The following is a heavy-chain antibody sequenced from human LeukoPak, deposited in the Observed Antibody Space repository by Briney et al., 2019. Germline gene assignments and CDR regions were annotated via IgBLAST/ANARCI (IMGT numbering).Heavy chain of an antibody. Sequence: PGGSLRLSCVGSGFTFSSYAVHWVRQAPGKGLGWLALISFDGTNKFYADSVKGRFSISRDNSKNTLFLQMNSLRPEDTAVYYCARDIWFYDHSGYSDYWGQGTLVSVSS. V-gene: IGHV3-30-3*01. CDR2: ISFDGTNK. CDR3: ARDIWFYDHSGYSDY. D-gene: IGHD3-22*01. J-gene: IGHJ4*02. CDR1: GFTFSSYA.